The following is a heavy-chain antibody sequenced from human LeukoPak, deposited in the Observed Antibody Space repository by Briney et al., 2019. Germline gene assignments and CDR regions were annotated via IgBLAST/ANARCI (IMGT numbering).Heavy chain of an antibody. CDR2: IRSKAYGETT. J-gene: IGHJ4*02. D-gene: IGHD5-24*01. CDR3: TCSKGWLQTYYFDY. V-gene: IGHV3-49*04. Sequence: AGGSLRLSCTASGFTFGDYAMTWVRQAPGKGLEWVGFIRSKAYGETTEYAASVKGRFTISRDDSKSIAYLQMNSLKTEDTAVYYCTCSKGWLQTYYFDYWGQGALVTVSS. CDR1: GFTFGDYA.